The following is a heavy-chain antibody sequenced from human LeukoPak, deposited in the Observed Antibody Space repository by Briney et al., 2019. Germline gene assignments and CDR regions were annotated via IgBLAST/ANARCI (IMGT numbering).Heavy chain of an antibody. CDR2: IYYSGST. D-gene: IGHD2-8*01. V-gene: IGHV4-39*07. CDR3: ATRIRMLAGWFDP. J-gene: IGHJ5*02. Sequence: SETLSLTCTVSGGSISSSSYYWGWIRQPPGKGLEWIGSIYYSGSTYYNPSLKSRVTISVDTSKNQFSLKLSSVTAADTAVYYCATRIRMLAGWFDPWGQGTLVTVSS. CDR1: GGSISSSSYY.